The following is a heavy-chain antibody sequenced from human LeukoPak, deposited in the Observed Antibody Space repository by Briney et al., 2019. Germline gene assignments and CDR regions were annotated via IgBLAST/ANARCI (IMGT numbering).Heavy chain of an antibody. CDR1: GSLFTSYW. CDR2: IYPGDSDT. J-gene: IGHJ4*02. CDR3: ARLDSSGYYFYEYFDY. V-gene: IGHV5-51*01. Sequence: GESLQISCQGSGSLFTSYWMGWGRQVPGKGLEWVGIIYPGDSDTIYSPSLQSQVNISAHKSNSTACVEGSSLKASDTAMYYCARLDSSGYYFYEYFDYWGQGTLVTVSS. D-gene: IGHD3-22*01.